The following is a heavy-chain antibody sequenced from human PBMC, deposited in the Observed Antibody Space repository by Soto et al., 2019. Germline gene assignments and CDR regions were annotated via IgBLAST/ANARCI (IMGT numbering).Heavy chain of an antibody. D-gene: IGHD3-3*01. CDR1: GFSFTSYW. V-gene: IGHV5-51*01. CDR2: IYPRDSDT. J-gene: IGHJ3*02. Sequence: GESLKISCKGSGFSFTSYWIGWVRQMPGKGLECMGIIYPRDSDTRYNPSLQGQVTISVDKSIDTAYLQWISLKTSDTAMYYCARTGVADAFAIWGQGTMVTV. CDR3: ARTGVADAFAI.